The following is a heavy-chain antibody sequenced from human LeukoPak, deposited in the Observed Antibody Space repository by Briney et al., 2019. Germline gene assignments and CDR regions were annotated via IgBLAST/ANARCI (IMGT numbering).Heavy chain of an antibody. J-gene: IGHJ4*02. Sequence: ASVKVSCKASGYTFNSYGISWVRQAPGQGLEWMGWISAYNGNTNYAQKLQGRVTMTIDTSTSTAYMELRSLRSDDTAVYYCASTSLALAEQFYWWGQGTLVTVSS. CDR3: ASTSLALAEQFYW. V-gene: IGHV1-18*01. CDR2: ISAYNGNT. D-gene: IGHD6-19*01. CDR1: GYTFNSYG.